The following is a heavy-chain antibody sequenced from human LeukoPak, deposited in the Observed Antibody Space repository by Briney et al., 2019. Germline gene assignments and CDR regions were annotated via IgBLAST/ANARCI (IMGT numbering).Heavy chain of an antibody. CDR1: GFAFSSYS. V-gene: IGHV3-21*01. J-gene: IGHJ3*02. Sequence: GGSLRLSCAASGFAFSSYSMNWVRQAPGKGLEWVSSISSSSSYIYYADSVKGRFTISRDNAKNSLYLQMNSLSAEDTAVYYCARDSADHYYDSSGYPGAFDIWGQGTMVTVSS. CDR3: ARDSADHYYDSSGYPGAFDI. D-gene: IGHD3-22*01. CDR2: ISSSSSYI.